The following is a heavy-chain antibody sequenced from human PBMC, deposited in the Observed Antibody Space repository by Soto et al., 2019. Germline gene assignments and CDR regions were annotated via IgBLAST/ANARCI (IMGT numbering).Heavy chain of an antibody. CDR1: GGTFSSYA. J-gene: IGHJ6*02. CDR3: ARATVIIAYYYYGMDV. Sequence: QVQLVQSGAEVKTPGSSVKVSCKAYGGTFSSYAVSWVRQAPGQGLEWMGGIIPIFGTANYAQKFQGRVTITADESTSTAYMELSSLRSEDTAVYYCARATVIIAYYYYGMDVWGQGTTVTVSS. D-gene: IGHD4-4*01. V-gene: IGHV1-69*01. CDR2: IIPIFGTA.